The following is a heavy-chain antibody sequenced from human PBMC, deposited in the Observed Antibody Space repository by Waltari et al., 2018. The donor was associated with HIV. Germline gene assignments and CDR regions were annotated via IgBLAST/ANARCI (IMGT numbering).Heavy chain of an antibody. CDR2: IYYSGST. J-gene: IGHJ6*02. D-gene: IGHD3-16*01. V-gene: IGHV4-39*01. CDR3: TSGGVGSTEDFYYGMDV. Sequence: QLHLQQSGPGLVNPSETLSLSCTVSGGSISRRTYYWGWIRQPPGMGLEWIGSIYYSGSTYYNPSLKSRVTVSVDTSRNQFSLKLYSVTAADTAVYYCTSGGVGSTEDFYYGMDVWGQGTTVTVSS. CDR1: GGSISRRTYY.